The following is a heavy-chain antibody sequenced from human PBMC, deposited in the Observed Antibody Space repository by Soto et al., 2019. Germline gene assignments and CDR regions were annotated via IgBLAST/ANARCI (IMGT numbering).Heavy chain of an antibody. Sequence: EVQLLESGGELVHPGGSLRLSCAASGFTFRNYAMNWVRQAPGKGLEWVSAISGVDGYSSYSDSVKGRFTISRDDSDNTLYLQMNSLRVEDTAVYYCARDRSYANYYSYYYAMDVWGQGTTVTISS. J-gene: IGHJ6*02. V-gene: IGHV3-23*01. CDR1: GFTFRNYA. CDR2: ISGVDGYS. D-gene: IGHD4-17*01. CDR3: ARDRSYANYYSYYYAMDV.